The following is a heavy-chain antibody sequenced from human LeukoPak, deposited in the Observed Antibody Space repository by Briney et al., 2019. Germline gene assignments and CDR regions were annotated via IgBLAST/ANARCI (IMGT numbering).Heavy chain of an antibody. J-gene: IGHJ5*02. D-gene: IGHD3-10*01. CDR3: AASGGPINWFDP. CDR1: GGSFSGYY. V-gene: IGHV4-34*01. Sequence: SATLSLTCAVYGGSFSGYYWGWIRQPPGKGLQWIGEITHNGYTNYNPALKSRVTISIDTSKNEFSLKVSSVTAADMAIYYCAASGGPINWFDPWGQGTLVTVSS. CDR2: ITHNGYT.